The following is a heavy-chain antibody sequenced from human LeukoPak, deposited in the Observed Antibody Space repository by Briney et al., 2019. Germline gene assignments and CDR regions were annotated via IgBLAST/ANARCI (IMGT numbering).Heavy chain of an antibody. J-gene: IGHJ4*02. CDR3: AKDLSKTYDYVWGSSQGVFDY. V-gene: IGHV3-23*01. Sequence: PGGSLRLSCTASGFTFSSCAMSWVRQAPGKGLEWVSSIIDSTGSTYYADSVKGRFTISRDDSKNTLYLQMNRLRAEDTAVYYCAKDLSKTYDYVWGSSQGVFDYWGQGTLVTVSS. D-gene: IGHD3-16*01. CDR2: IIDSTGST. CDR1: GFTFSSCA.